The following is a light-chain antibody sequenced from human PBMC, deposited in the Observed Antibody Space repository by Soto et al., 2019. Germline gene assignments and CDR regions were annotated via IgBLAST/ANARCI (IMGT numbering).Light chain of an antibody. J-gene: IGLJ1*01. CDR2: EVS. Sequence: QSALTQPASVSGSPGQSITISCTGTSSDIGAYNYVSWYQQHPGKAPKLLIYEVSDRPPGISDRFSGSKSGNTASLTISRLQSEDLADYYCNSYTAFNTRVFGTGTKLTVL. V-gene: IGLV2-14*01. CDR3: NSYTAFNTRV. CDR1: SSDIGAYNY.